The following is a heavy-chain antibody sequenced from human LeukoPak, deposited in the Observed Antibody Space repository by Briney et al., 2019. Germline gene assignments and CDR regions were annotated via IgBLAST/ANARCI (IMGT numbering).Heavy chain of an antibody. V-gene: IGHV3-11*01. D-gene: IGHD1-26*01. J-gene: IGHJ3*02. CDR2: ISTGGDSI. Sequence: GGSLRLSCAASGFSFSDYYMSWIRQAPGKGLEWLSYISTGGDSIYYADSVKGRFTISRDNAKNSLYLQMNSLRVEDTAVYYCARGTYDWAAFDIWGQGTMATVSS. CDR3: ARGTYDWAAFDI. CDR1: GFSFSDYY.